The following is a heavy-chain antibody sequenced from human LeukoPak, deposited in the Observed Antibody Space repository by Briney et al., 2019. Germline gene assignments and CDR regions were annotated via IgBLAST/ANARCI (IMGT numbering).Heavy chain of an antibody. CDR3: ARGRGYTMKGGFDY. V-gene: IGHV1-69*05. CDR2: IILIFGTA. Sequence: SVKVSCKASGGTFSSYAVSWVRQAPGQGLEWMGRIILIFGTANYAQKFQGRVTITTDESTSTAYMELSSLRSEDTAVYYCARGRGYTMKGGFDYWGQGTLVTVSS. D-gene: IGHD3-22*01. CDR1: GGTFSSYA. J-gene: IGHJ4*02.